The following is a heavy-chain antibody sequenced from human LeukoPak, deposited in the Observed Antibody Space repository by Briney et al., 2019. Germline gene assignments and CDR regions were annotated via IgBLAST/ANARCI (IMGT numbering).Heavy chain of an antibody. CDR2: IKQDGSEK. CDR1: GFTFSSYW. CDR3: AKDGGTHFDH. V-gene: IGHV3-7*01. J-gene: IGHJ4*02. Sequence: PGGSLRLSCAASGFTFSSYWMTWVRQAPGKGLEWVANIKQDGSEKYYVDFVKGRFTITRDNAQNSLTLHMNTLRADDTAVYYCAKDGGTHFDHWGQGTLVTVSS. D-gene: IGHD1-26*01.